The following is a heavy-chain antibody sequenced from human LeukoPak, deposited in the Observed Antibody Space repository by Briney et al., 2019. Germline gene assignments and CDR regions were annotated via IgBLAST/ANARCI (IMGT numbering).Heavy chain of an antibody. J-gene: IGHJ6*02. CDR2: ISGSGGSP. CDR3: ARVSGGSGTSFYYYAMDI. CDR1: RFTSTNYA. Sequence: GGSLRLSCAASRFTSTNYAMNWVRQAPGKGLEWVSAISGSGGSPYYADSVKGRFIISRDNSKNTLYLQMNGLRVEDTAVYYCARVSGGSGTSFYYYAMDIWGQGTTVTVAS. V-gene: IGHV3-23*01. D-gene: IGHD3-10*01.